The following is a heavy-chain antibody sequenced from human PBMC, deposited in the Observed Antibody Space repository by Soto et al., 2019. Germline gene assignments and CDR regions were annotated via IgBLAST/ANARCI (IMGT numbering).Heavy chain of an antibody. V-gene: IGHV4-31*03. CDR1: GGSISSGGYY. D-gene: IGHD5-12*01. CDR3: ARGRGIVATINRSLLFDY. Sequence: QVQLQEPGPGLVKPSQTLSLTCTVSGGSISSGGYYWSWIRQHPGKGLEWIGYIYYSGSAYYNPSLKSRVTISVDTSKNQFSLKLSSVTAADTAVYYCARGRGIVATINRSLLFDYWGQGTLVTVSS. J-gene: IGHJ4*02. CDR2: IYYSGSA.